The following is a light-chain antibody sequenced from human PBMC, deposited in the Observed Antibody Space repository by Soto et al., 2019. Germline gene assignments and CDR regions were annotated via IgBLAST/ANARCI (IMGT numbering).Light chain of an antibody. V-gene: IGKV1-33*01. J-gene: IGKJ1*01. CDR2: DAS. CDR3: QHYSTVWA. CDR1: QDITNY. Sequence: DIQMTQSPSSLSASVGDRVTITCQASQDITNYLHWFQQKPGKAPKLLIYDASNLETGVPSRFSGSGSGTEFTLTISSLQPDDFATYYCQHYSTVWAFGQGTKVDIK.